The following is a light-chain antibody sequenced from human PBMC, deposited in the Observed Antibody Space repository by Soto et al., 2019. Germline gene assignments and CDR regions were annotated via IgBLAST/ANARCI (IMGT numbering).Light chain of an antibody. CDR2: DIS. CDR3: QQRFAWPNS. J-gene: IGKJ4*01. CDR1: PSVSIY. V-gene: IGKV3-11*01. Sequence: EIVLTQSPATLSLSPGERATLSCRASPSVSIYLAWYQQRPGQTPRLLIYDISTRAAGIPARFSGSVFRTDYTLTISNLEPEDSAVYYCQQRFAWPNSFGGGTKVQI.